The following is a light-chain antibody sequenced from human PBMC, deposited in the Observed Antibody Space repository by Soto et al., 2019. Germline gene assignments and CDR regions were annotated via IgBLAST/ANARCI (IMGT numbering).Light chain of an antibody. Sequence: DIVMTQSPLSLPVTPGEPASISCRSSQSLLHSNGYNYLGWYLQKPGQSPQLLIYWGSNRASEVHDRISGSGSGADLTRKSNRGEAVDVGVYLCLEGRTSLTAFGHGTKVE. CDR2: WGS. J-gene: IGKJ1*01. CDR1: QSLLHSNGYNY. CDR3: LEGRTSLTA. V-gene: IGKV2-28*01.